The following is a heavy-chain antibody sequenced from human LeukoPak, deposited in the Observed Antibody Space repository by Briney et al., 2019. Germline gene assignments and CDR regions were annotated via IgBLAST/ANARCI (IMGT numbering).Heavy chain of an antibody. V-gene: IGHV3-48*01. Sequence: PGGSLRLSCAASGFTFSDYSMNWVRQAPGKGLEWVSYISSSSSTIYYADSVKGRFTISRDNAKNSLYLQMNSLRAEDTAVYYCARVLHKRNYDSSVYYGYWGQGTLSPSPQ. J-gene: IGHJ4*02. CDR3: ARVLHKRNYDSSVYYGY. D-gene: IGHD3-22*01. CDR2: ISSSSSTI. CDR1: GFTFSDYS.